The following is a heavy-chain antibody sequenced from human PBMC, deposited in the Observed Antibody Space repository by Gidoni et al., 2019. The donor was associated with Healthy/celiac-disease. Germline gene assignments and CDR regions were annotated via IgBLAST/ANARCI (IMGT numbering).Heavy chain of an antibody. CDR2: IYPGESDT. D-gene: IGHD3-22*01. Sequence: EVQLVQSGAEVKKPGESLKISCKGSGYSFTSYWIGWVRQMPGKGLEWMGIIYPGESDTRYSPSFQVQVTISADKSISTAYLQWSSLKASDTAMYYCARSDRLDWKWLEPPRFDYWGQGTLVTVSS. CDR3: ARSDRLDWKWLEPPRFDY. CDR1: GYSFTSYW. J-gene: IGHJ4*02. V-gene: IGHV5-51*01.